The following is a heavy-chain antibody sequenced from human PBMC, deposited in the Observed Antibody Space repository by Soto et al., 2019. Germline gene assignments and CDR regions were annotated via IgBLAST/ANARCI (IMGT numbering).Heavy chain of an antibody. D-gene: IGHD2-15*01. CDR1: GFTFSSFG. CDR2: FSYDGSSD. Sequence: QVQLVESGGGVFQPGRSLRLSCAASGFTFSSFGMHWVRQATGQGLGWVALFSYDGSSDYYVDSLKGRFTISRNKSKNTQYLQMNSLRPDETAVYYCAKERWWSSADLEYWGQGTLVTVSS. J-gene: IGHJ4*02. CDR3: AKERWWSSADLEY. V-gene: IGHV3-30*18.